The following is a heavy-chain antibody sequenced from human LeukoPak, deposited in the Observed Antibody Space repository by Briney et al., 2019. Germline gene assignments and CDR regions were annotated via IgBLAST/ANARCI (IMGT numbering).Heavy chain of an antibody. J-gene: IGHJ4*02. D-gene: IGHD3-22*01. CDR3: AKEKGDYESSGLRLFDY. V-gene: IGHV3-30*18. Sequence: PGRSLRLSCAASGFAFSSYNMHWVRQTPGKGLEWVAVISYDGSNKYYADSVKGRFTISKDNSKNTLYLQMDSLRAEDTALYSCAKEKGDYESSGLRLFDYWGQGTLATVSS. CDR2: ISYDGSNK. CDR1: GFAFSSYN.